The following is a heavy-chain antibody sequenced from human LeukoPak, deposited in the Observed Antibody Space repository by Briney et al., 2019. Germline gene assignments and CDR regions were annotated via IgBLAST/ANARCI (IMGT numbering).Heavy chain of an antibody. J-gene: IGHJ3*02. CDR1: GFTVSSNY. V-gene: IGHV3-23*01. Sequence: PGGSLRLSCAASGFTVSSNYMSWVRQAPGKGLEWVSAISGSGGSTYYADSVKGRFTISRDNSKNTLYLQMNSLRAEDTAVYYCAKVPVFSLTISEVVTDDAFDIWGQGTIVTVSS. D-gene: IGHD3-3*01. CDR3: AKVPVFSLTISEVVTDDAFDI. CDR2: ISGSGGST.